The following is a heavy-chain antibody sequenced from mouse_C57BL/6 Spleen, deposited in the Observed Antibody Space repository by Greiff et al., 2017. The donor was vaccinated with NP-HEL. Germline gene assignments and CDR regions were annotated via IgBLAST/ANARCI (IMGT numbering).Heavy chain of an antibody. CDR2: ISDGGSYT. CDR3: ARGDYYGHYCAMDY. V-gene: IGHV5-4*01. CDR1: GFTFSSYA. Sequence: EVQLVESGGGLVKPGGSLKLSCAASGFTFSSYAMSWVRQTPEKRLEWVATISDGGSYTYYPDNVKGRFTISRDKAKNNLYLQMSQLKAENTAKYCGARGDYYGHYCAMDYWGQGTSVTVSS. D-gene: IGHD1-1*01. J-gene: IGHJ4*01.